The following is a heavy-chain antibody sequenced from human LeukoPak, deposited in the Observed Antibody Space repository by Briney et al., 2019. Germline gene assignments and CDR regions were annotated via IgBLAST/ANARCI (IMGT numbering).Heavy chain of an antibody. CDR2: IYPGDSDT. J-gene: IGHJ3*02. D-gene: IGHD3-22*01. Sequence: GESLKISCKGSGYSFTSYWIGWVRQMPGKGLEWMGIIYPGDSDTRCSPSFQGQVTISADKSISTAYLQWSSLKASDTAMYYCARQRDYYDSSGYDSDAFDIWGQGTMVTVSS. CDR3: ARQRDYYDSSGYDSDAFDI. CDR1: GYSFTSYW. V-gene: IGHV5-51*01.